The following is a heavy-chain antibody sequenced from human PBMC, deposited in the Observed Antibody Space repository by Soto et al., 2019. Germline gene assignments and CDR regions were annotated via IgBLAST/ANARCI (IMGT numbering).Heavy chain of an antibody. CDR2: VIPIFDIT. Sequence: SVKVSCKASGDTFSIYTISWVRQAPGQGLEWMGRVIPIFDITSYTQRFQGRVTITADKSTTTVYMELSSLRSEDTAVYYCARERDSRTWRNFDFWGKGTLVTISS. V-gene: IGHV1-69*02. CDR3: ARERDSRTWRNFDF. D-gene: IGHD6-13*01. J-gene: IGHJ4*02. CDR1: GDTFSIYT.